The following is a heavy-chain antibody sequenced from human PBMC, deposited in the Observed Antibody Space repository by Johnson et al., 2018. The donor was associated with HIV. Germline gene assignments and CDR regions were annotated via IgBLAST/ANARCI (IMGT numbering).Heavy chain of an antibody. Sequence: QVQLVESGGGVVQPGRSLRLSCVASGFTFSSYAMHWVRQAPGKGLEWVAVISYDGSNKYYADSVKGRFTIPRDNSNNTLYMQMNSLKDEDTAAYYCARGRSLRSVARDDAFDIWGQGTMVTVSS. CDR3: ARGRSLRSVARDDAFDI. CDR2: ISYDGSNK. CDR1: GFTFSSYA. J-gene: IGHJ3*02. D-gene: IGHD4-23*01. V-gene: IGHV3-30-3*01.